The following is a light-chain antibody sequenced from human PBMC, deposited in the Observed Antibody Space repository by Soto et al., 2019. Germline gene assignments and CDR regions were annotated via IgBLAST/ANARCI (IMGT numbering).Light chain of an antibody. J-gene: IGKJ1*01. CDR3: QQYNNWPPTWT. CDR1: QSVSSY. Sequence: EIVLTQSPATLSLSPGERATLSCRASQSVSSYLAWYQQKHGQAPRLLIYGASTRATGIPARFSGSGSGTEFTLTISSLQSEDFAVYFCQQYNNWPPTWTFGQGTKVDI. V-gene: IGKV3-15*01. CDR2: GAS.